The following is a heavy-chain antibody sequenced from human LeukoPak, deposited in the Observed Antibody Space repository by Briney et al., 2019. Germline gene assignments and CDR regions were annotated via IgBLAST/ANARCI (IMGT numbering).Heavy chain of an antibody. CDR3: ANTGYNYEFDY. D-gene: IGHD5-18*01. Sequence: PGGSLRLSCAASGFTFSTYWMHWVRQAPGKELVWISRINRDGSGITYADSVKGRFTISRDNAKSILYLQMNSLRAEDTAVYYCANTGYNYEFDYWGQGTLVTVSS. CDR2: INRDGSGI. CDR1: GFTFSTYW. J-gene: IGHJ4*02. V-gene: IGHV3-74*01.